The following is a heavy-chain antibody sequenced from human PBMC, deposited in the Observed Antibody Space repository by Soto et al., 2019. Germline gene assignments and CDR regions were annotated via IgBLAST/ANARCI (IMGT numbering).Heavy chain of an antibody. CDR1: GGTFSSYT. Sequence: SVKVSCKASGGTFSSYTISWVRQAPGQGLEWMGRIIPILGITNYAQKFQGRVTITADKSTSTAYMELSSLRSEDTAVYYCARGRHDGTVTFDYWGQGTLVTVSS. CDR2: IIPILGIT. CDR3: ARGRHDGTVTFDY. D-gene: IGHD4-17*01. V-gene: IGHV1-69*02. J-gene: IGHJ4*02.